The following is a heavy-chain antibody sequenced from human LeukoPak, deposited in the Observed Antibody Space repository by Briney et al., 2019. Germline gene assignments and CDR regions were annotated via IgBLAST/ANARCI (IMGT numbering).Heavy chain of an antibody. CDR3: ARHTNWFDP. CDR2: IYYSGST. CDR1: GGSISSSSYY. J-gene: IGHJ5*02. V-gene: IGHV4-39*01. Sequence: PSETLSLTCTVSGGSISSSSYYWGWIRQPPGKGLEWIGSIYYSGSTYYNPSLKSRVTISVDTSKNQYSLKLSSVTAADMAVYYCARHTNWFDPWGQGTLVTVSS.